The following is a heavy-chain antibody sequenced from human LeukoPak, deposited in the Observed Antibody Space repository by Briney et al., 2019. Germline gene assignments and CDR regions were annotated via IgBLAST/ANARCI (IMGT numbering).Heavy chain of an antibody. CDR1: GYTFTSYY. CDR2: INPSGGST. D-gene: IGHD5-18*01. J-gene: IGHJ4*02. Sequence: ASVKVSWEASGYTFTSYYMHWVRQAPGQGLEWMGIINPSGGSTSYAQKFQGRVTMTRDTSTSTVYMELSSLRSEDTAVYYCASVDTAMGPFDYWGQGTLVTVSS. CDR3: ASVDTAMGPFDY. V-gene: IGHV1-46*01.